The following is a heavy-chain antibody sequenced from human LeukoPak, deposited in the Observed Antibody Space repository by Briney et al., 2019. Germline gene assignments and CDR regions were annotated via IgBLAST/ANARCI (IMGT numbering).Heavy chain of an antibody. CDR1: GYTFTSYG. CDR2: ISAYNGNT. D-gene: IGHD5-18*01. V-gene: IGHV1-18*01. Sequence: ASVKVSCKASGYTFTSYGISWVRQAPGQGLEWMGWISAYNGNTNYAQKFQGRVTMTEDTSTDTAYMELSSLRSEDTAVYYCATQTGYSYGYDYWGQGTLVTVSS. J-gene: IGHJ4*02. CDR3: ATQTGYSYGYDY.